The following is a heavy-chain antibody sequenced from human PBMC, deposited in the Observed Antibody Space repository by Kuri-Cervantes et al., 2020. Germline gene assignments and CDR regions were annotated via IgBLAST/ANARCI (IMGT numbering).Heavy chain of an antibody. V-gene: IGHV3-48*01. J-gene: IGHJ6*03. Sequence: ESLKISCAASGFTFSSYAMSWVRQAPGKGLEWVSFINSDGNTRYYADSVRGRFTISRDDATNSMWLQMNSLRAEDTAVYYCARSPVVVGGYYYYMDVWGKGTTVTVSS. CDR3: ARSPVVVGGYYYYMDV. CDR2: INSDGNTR. D-gene: IGHD1-26*01. CDR1: GFTFSSYA.